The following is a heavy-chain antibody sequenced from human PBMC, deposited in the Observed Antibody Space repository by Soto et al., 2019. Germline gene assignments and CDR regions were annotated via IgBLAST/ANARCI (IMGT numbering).Heavy chain of an antibody. CDR1: GYTFTSYY. CDR3: GRAHLFYGSSGYPGY. V-gene: IGHV1-46*01. D-gene: IGHD3-22*01. Sequence: QVQLVQSGAEVKKPGASVKVSCKASGYTFTSYYMHWVRQAPGQGLEWMGIINPSGGSTSSAQKFQGRVPMTRDTSTSTVYMELSRLGYEYKGGYYCGRAHLFYGSSGYPGYLGQGTLVTVSS. J-gene: IGHJ4*02. CDR2: INPSGGST.